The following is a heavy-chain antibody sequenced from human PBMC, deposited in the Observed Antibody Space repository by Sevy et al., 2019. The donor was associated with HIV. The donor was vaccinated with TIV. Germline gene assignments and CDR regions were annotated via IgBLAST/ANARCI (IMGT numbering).Heavy chain of an antibody. CDR3: ARDLGYCSGGSCYDYAFDI. Sequence: GGSLRLSCAASGFTVSSNYMSWVRQAPGKGLEWVSVIYSGGSTYYADSVKGRFTISRDNSKNTLYRQMNSLRAEETAVYYCARDLGYCSGGSCYDYAFDIWGQGTMVTVSS. J-gene: IGHJ3*02. CDR1: GFTVSSNY. CDR2: IYSGGST. V-gene: IGHV3-53*01. D-gene: IGHD2-15*01.